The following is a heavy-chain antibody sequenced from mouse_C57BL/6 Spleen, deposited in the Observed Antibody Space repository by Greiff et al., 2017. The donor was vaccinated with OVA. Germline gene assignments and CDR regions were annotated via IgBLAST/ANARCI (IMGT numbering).Heavy chain of an antibody. CDR3: ARYYGSFDY. J-gene: IGHJ2*01. CDR1: GYAFSSSW. D-gene: IGHD1-1*01. Sequence: LVESGPELVKPGASVKISCKASGYAFSSSWMNWVKQRPGKGLEWIGRIYPGDGDTNYNGKFKGKATLTADKSSSTAYMQLSSLTSEDSAVYFCARYYGSFDYWGQGTTLTVSS. V-gene: IGHV1-82*01. CDR2: IYPGDGDT.